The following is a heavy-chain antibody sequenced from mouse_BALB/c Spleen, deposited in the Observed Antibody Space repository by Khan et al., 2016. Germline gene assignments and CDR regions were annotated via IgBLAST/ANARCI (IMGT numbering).Heavy chain of an antibody. J-gene: IGHJ4*01. CDR2: ISYSGST. Sequence: VQLKESGPGLVKPSQSLSLTCTVTGYSITSDYAWNWIRQFPGNKLEWMGYISYSGSTSYNPSLKSRISITRDTSKNQFFLQLNSVTTEDTATYYCARSGSYYYYAMDYWGQGTSVTVSS. CDR1: GYSITSDYA. D-gene: IGHD3-2*02. V-gene: IGHV3-2*02. CDR3: ARSGSYYYYAMDY.